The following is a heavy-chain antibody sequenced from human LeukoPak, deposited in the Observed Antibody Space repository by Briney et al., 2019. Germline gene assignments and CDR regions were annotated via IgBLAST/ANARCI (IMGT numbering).Heavy chain of an antibody. CDR2: ISSGSTYI. CDR1: GFTFSHYT. V-gene: IGHV3-21*01. CDR3: ARDFVWGKGY. D-gene: IGHD3-16*01. J-gene: IGHJ4*02. Sequence: GGSLRLSCAASGFTFSHYTINWVRQAPGKGLEWVSSISSGSTYIYYADSVKGRFTISRDNAKNSLFLQMNRLRAEDTAVYYCARDFVWGKGYWGQGILVTVSS.